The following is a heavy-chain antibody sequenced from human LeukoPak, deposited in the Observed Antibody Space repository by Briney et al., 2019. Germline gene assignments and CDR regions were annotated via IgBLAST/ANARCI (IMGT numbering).Heavy chain of an antibody. CDR3: AKDRCSSTSCYGGGFYYYYMDV. V-gene: IGHV3-30*02. CDR2: IRYDGSNK. D-gene: IGHD2-2*01. J-gene: IGHJ6*03. Sequence: GGSLRLSCAASGFTFSSYGMHWVRQAPGKGLEGVAFIRYDGSNKYYADSVTGRFTISRDNSKNTLYLQMNSLRAEDTAVYYCAKDRCSSTSCYGGGFYYYYMDVWGKGTTVTVSS. CDR1: GFTFSSYG.